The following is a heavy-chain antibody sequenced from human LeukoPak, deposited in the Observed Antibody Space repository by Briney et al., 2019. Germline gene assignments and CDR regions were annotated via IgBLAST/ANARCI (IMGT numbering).Heavy chain of an antibody. J-gene: IGHJ4*02. CDR1: GASISSYY. CDR2: INHSGST. V-gene: IGHV4-34*01. Sequence: SETLSLTCTVSGASISSYYWSWIRQPPGKGLEWIGEINHSGSTNYNPSLKSRVTISVDTSKNQFSLKLSSVTAADTAVYYCARELEYWGQGTLVTVSS. CDR3: ARELEY. D-gene: IGHD3-3*02.